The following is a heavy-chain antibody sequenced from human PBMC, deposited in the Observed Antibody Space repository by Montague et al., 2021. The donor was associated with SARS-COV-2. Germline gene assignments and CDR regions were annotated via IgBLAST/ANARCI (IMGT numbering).Heavy chain of an antibody. CDR1: RDSITNSH. J-gene: IGHJ4*01. CDR3: ARAPAVTKVSAATIDF. V-gene: IGHV4-59*01. CDR2: FLPTGDS. D-gene: IGHD4-11*01. Sequence: SETLSLTCIVSRDSITNSHWGWVRQPPGKGLEWMTYFLPTGDSNHNPSLRSRITTSVDTAKNQFSLRLRSVTAADSARSFCARAPAVTKVSAATIDFWGTESWSPSRQ.